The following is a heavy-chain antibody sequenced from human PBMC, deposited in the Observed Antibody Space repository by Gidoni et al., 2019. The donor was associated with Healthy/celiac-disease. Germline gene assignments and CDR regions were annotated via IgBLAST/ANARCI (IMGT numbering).Heavy chain of an antibody. D-gene: IGHD2-15*01. CDR1: GYTSPSYD. Sequence: QVQLVQSGAEVKKTGASVKVSCKASGYTSPSYDIYWVRQATGQGLEWMGWMNPNSGNTGYAQKFQGRVTMTRNTSISTAYMKLSSLRSEDTAVYYCARDYCSGGSCYGGRAFDIWGQGTMVTVSS. J-gene: IGHJ3*02. V-gene: IGHV1-8*01. CDR3: ARDYCSGGSCYGGRAFDI. CDR2: MNPNSGNT.